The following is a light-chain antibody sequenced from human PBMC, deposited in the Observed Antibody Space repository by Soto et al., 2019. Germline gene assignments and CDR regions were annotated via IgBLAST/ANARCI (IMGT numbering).Light chain of an antibody. Sequence: DIQMTQSPSSLSASVGDRVTITCRASQSVGSLLNWFQQKPGKAPKLLIYAASILQSGAPSRFSGSGAGTDFTLIISSLQPEDFATYYCQQSYSLPYTFGQGTKLEI. V-gene: IGKV1-39*01. J-gene: IGKJ2*01. CDR3: QQSYSLPYT. CDR1: QSVGSL. CDR2: AAS.